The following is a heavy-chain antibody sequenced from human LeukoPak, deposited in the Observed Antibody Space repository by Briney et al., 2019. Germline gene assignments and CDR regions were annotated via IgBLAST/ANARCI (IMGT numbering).Heavy chain of an antibody. J-gene: IGHJ3*02. CDR1: GFSFSTYG. Sequence: TWGSLTLSCAASGFSFSTYGMHWVRQAPGKGLEWVALIWHDEGNKYYADSVKGRFTISRDNSKNTLYLQMNSLRAEDTAVYYCARRQGDAFDIWGQGTMVTVSP. CDR2: IWHDEGNK. CDR3: ARRQGDAFDI. V-gene: IGHV3-33*01.